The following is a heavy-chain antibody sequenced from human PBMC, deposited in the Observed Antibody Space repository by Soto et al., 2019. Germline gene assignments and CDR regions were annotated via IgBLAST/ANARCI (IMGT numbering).Heavy chain of an antibody. Sequence: QLHLVQSGAVVKKPGASVTVSCSASGYPVTAYYMHWVRQAPGRGLEWMGGINPATGAAKYTQTCQGGVTMTRDTSPSTVFMELSGLTSEDTAVFYCARGGGVGVAGSAAFDMWGQGTLVTVSS. V-gene: IGHV1-2*02. CDR3: ARGGGVGVAGSAAFDM. CDR2: INPATGAA. D-gene: IGHD3-3*01. J-gene: IGHJ3*02. CDR1: GYPVTAYY.